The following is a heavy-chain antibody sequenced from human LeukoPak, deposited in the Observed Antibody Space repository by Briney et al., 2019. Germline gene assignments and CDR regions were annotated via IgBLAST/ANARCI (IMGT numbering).Heavy chain of an antibody. J-gene: IGHJ6*02. CDR3: ARELNDYGDYYYGMDV. CDR2: INPGAGGT. V-gene: IGHV1-46*01. Sequence: ASVKVSCKASGYTFTGYYMHWVRQAPGQGLVWMGLINPGAGGTRYAQKFQGRVTVTSDTSTSTVYMELSSLRSEDTAVYYCARELNDYGDYYYGMDVWGLGTAVTVSS. CDR1: GYTFTGYY. D-gene: IGHD4-17*01.